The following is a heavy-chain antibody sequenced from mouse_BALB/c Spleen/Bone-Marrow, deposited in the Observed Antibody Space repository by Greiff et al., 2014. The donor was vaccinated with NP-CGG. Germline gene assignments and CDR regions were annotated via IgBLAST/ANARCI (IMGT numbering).Heavy chain of an antibody. J-gene: IGHJ1*01. CDR1: GFTFSSFG. CDR3: ARGTTALRYFDV. Sequence: ECGGGLVQPGGSRKLSCAASGFTFSSFGMHWIRQAPEKGLEWVAYINGGSNTIYYADTVKGRFTISRDNPKNTLFLQMTSLRSEDTAMYFCARGTTALRYFDVWGAGTTVTVSS. V-gene: IGHV5-17*02. CDR2: INGGSNTI. D-gene: IGHD1-2*01.